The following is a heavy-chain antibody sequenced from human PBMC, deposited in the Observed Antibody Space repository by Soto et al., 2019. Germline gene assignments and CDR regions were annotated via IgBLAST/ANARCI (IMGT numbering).Heavy chain of an antibody. D-gene: IGHD2-15*01. J-gene: IGHJ4*02. CDR3: ARVYCSGGSCYEFDY. V-gene: IGHV4-39*07. CDR1: GGSSSSSSYY. CDR2: IYYSGST. Sequence: PSETLSLTCTVSGGSSSSSSYYWGWIRQPTGKGLEWIGYIYYSGSTYYNPSLKSRVTISVDTSKNQFSLKLNSVTAADTAVYYCARVYCSGGSCYEFDYWGQGTLVTVSS.